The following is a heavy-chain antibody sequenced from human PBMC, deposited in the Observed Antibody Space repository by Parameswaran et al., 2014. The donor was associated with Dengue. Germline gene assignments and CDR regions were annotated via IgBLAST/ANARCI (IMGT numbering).Heavy chain of an antibody. D-gene: IGHD4-23*01. J-gene: IGHJ4*02. Sequence: VRQMPGKGLEWVSSISSSSSYIYYADSVKGRFTISRDNAKNSLYLQMNSLRAEDTAVYYCASDTTVVSDYWGQGTLVTVSS. CDR2: ISSSSSYI. CDR3: ASDTTVVSDY. V-gene: IGHV3-21*01.